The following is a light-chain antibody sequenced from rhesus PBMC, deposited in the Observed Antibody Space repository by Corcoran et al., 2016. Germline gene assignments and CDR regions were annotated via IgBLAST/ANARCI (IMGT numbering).Light chain of an antibody. V-gene: IGKV3-24*01. CDR1: QSVSSN. Sequence: EIVMTQSPATLSLSPGERATLSCRASQSVSSNLAWYQPKPGQAPRLLIYGASSRATGIPEQFSGSGYGTDFSLTISSLEPEDVAVYYCLQHSSWPLTFGGGTKVELK. CDR3: LQHSSWPLT. CDR2: GAS. J-gene: IGKJ4*01.